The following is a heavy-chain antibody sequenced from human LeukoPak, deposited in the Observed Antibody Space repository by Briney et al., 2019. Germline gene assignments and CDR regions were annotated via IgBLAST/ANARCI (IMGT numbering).Heavy chain of an antibody. Sequence: SETLSLTCSVSGGSISRTNYYWGWIRQPPGKGLEWIGRIYYSGNTNYNSSLRSRVPLSVDTSKHPVSLKLSPVTAVDTAGYYCARSDSDYDSIDSGGQGTLVTVSS. CDR1: GGSISRTNYY. CDR3: ARSDSDYDSIDS. CDR2: IYYSGNT. D-gene: IGHD5-12*01. J-gene: IGHJ4*02. V-gene: IGHV4-39*02.